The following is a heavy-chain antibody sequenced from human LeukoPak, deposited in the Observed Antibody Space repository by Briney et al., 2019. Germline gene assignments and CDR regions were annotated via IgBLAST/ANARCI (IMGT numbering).Heavy chain of an antibody. V-gene: IGHV5-10-1*01. CDR1: GYSFTSYW. CDR2: IDPSDSYT. CDR3: ARLMADPGIVVVPAAMYYYYGMDV. J-gene: IGHJ6*02. Sequence: GESLKISCKGSGYSFTSYWISWVRQMPGKGLEWMGRIDPSDSYTNYSPSFQGHVTISADKSISTAYLQWSSLKASDTAMYYCARLMADPGIVVVPAAMYYYYGMDVWGQGTTVTVSS. D-gene: IGHD2-2*01.